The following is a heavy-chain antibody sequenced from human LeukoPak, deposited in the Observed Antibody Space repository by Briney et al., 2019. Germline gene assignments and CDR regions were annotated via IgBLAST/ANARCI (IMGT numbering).Heavy chain of an antibody. J-gene: IGHJ6*02. V-gene: IGHV4-34*01. CDR2: INHSGST. D-gene: IGHD3-10*01. Sequence: PSETLSLTCAVYGGSFSGYYWSWIRQPPGKGLEWIGEINHSGSTNYNPSLKSRVTISVDTSKNQFSLKQSSVTAADTAVYYWARGESIYGMDVWGQGTTVTVSS. CDR1: GGSFSGYY. CDR3: ARGESIYGMDV.